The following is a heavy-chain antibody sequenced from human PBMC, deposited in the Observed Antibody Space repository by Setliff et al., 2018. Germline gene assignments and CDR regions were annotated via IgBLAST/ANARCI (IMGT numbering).Heavy chain of an antibody. V-gene: IGHV3-33*01. Sequence: GESLKISCAASGFTFSSYGMHWVRQAPGKGLEWVAVIWYDGSNKYYADSVKGRFTISRDNSKNTLYLQMNSLRAEDTAVYYCARDGGGPYYYDSSGYRAAFDIWGQGTMVTVSS. CDR1: GFTFSSYG. J-gene: IGHJ3*02. D-gene: IGHD3-22*01. CDR2: IWYDGSNK. CDR3: ARDGGGPYYYDSSGYRAAFDI.